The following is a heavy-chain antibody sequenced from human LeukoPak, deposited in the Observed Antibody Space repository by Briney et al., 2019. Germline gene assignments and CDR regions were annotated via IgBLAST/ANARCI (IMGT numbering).Heavy chain of an antibody. Sequence: ASVKVSCKVSGYTLTELSMHWVRQAPGQGLEWTGWMNPNSGNTGYAQKFQGRVTMTRNTSISTAYMELSSLRSEGTAVYYCARGPQWLVQGRDYWGQGTLVTVSS. CDR1: GYTLTELS. CDR2: MNPNSGNT. CDR3: ARGPQWLVQGRDY. D-gene: IGHD6-19*01. J-gene: IGHJ4*02. V-gene: IGHV1-8*01.